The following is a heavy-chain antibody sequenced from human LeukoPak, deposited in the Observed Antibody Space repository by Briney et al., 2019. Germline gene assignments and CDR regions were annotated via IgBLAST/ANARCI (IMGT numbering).Heavy chain of an antibody. CDR3: ARDLATLEDPDSNF. CDR1: GFTFSSYS. Sequence: GGSLRLSCAASGFTFSSYSMNWVRQAPGKGLGWVSYISSSSSTIYYADSVKGRFTISRDNAKNSLYLLMNSLRAEDTAVYYCARDLATLEDPDSNFWGKGTTVTVSS. V-gene: IGHV3-48*01. J-gene: IGHJ6*04. D-gene: IGHD1-1*01. CDR2: ISSSSSTI.